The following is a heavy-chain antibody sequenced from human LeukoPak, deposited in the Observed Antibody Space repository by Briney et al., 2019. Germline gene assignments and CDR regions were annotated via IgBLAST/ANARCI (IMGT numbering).Heavy chain of an antibody. Sequence: SETLSFTCTVSGGSISSYYWSWIRQPAGNGLEWIGRIYTSGSTNYNPSLKSRVTMSVDTSKNQFSLKLSSVTAADTAVYYCARGSGSSWYFDLWGRGTLVTVSS. D-gene: IGHD6-19*01. V-gene: IGHV4-4*07. CDR2: IYTSGST. CDR1: GGSISSYY. CDR3: ARGSGSSWYFDL. J-gene: IGHJ2*01.